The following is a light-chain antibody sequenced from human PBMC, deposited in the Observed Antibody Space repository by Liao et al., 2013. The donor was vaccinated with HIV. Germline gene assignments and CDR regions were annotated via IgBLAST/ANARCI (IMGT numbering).Light chain of an antibody. V-gene: IGLV3-1*01. CDR3: QAWDSRADVV. CDR2: KGN. CDR1: PLGDGY. J-gene: IGLJ2*01. Sequence: SYNLTQTPSLSVSPGQTANITCSEDPLGDGYVSWYQQKQGQSPLLVIFKGNRRPSEIAERFSGSYSGNTATLTISGTQALDEADYFCQAWDSRADVVFGGGTKLTVL.